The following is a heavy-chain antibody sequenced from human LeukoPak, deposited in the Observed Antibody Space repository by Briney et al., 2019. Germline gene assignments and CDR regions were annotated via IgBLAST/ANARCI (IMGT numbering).Heavy chain of an antibody. V-gene: IGHV3-64*01. CDR3: ARGKGVYCGGDCSALDY. J-gene: IGHJ4*02. D-gene: IGHD2-21*02. CDR2: ITTNGGST. CDR1: GFTSSDYA. Sequence: GGSLRLSCAASGFTSSDYAMHWVRQAPGKGLEYVSAITTNGGSTYYANSVKGRFTISRDNSKNTLYLQMGSLGAEDMAVYYCARGKGVYCGGDCSALDYWGQGTLVTVSS.